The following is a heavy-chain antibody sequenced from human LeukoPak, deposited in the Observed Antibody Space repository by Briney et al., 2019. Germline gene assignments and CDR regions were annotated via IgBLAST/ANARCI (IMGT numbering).Heavy chain of an antibody. V-gene: IGHV1-2*02. D-gene: IGHD2-2*02. Sequence: ASVKVSCKASGYTFTCYYMHWVRQAPGQGREWMGWINPNSGGTNYAQKLQGRVTVTTDTSTSTAYMELRSLRSDDTAVYYCARDVYCSSTSCYTGFDYWGQGTLVTVSS. CDR2: INPNSGGT. J-gene: IGHJ4*02. CDR3: ARDVYCSSTSCYTGFDY. CDR1: GYTFTCYY.